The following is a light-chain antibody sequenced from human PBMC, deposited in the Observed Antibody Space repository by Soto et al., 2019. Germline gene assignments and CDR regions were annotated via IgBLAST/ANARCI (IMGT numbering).Light chain of an antibody. CDR3: VSYAGSIIWM. CDR2: EVS. Sequence: QSALTQPPSASGSPGQSVTISCTGTSSDIGGYDYVSWYQQHPGKTPKFMIYEVSKRPSGVPDRFSGSKSGNTASLTVSGLQAEDEADYYCVSYAGSIIWMFGGGTKVTVL. V-gene: IGLV2-8*01. CDR1: SSDIGGYDY. J-gene: IGLJ3*02.